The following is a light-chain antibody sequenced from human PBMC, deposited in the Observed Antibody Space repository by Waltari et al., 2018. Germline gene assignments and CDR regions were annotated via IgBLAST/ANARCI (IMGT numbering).Light chain of an antibody. CDR1: QTLSGNY. CDR3: QEYGDTPPYT. V-gene: IGKV3-20*01. Sequence: DIVMTQSPGTLSLSPGEEASLSCRASQTLSGNYLPWYQQKPGQTPRLPIYQTSARAAGAPDRFRGSGSGTDFTLTISRLEPEDFAVYYCQEYGDTPPYTFGQGTTVEIK. CDR2: QTS. J-gene: IGKJ2*01.